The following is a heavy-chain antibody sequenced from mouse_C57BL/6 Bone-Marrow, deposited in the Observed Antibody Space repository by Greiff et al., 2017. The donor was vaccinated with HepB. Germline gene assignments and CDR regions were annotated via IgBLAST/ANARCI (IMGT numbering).Heavy chain of an antibody. Sequence: EVKLVESGGGLVKPGGSLKLSCAASGFTFSDYGMHWVRQAPEKGLEWVAYISSGSSTIYYADTVKGRFTISRDNAKNTLFLQMTSLRSEDTAMYYCARESPDAMDYWGQGTSVTVSS. CDR2: ISSGSSTI. J-gene: IGHJ4*01. V-gene: IGHV5-17*01. CDR3: ARESPDAMDY. CDR1: GFTFSDYG.